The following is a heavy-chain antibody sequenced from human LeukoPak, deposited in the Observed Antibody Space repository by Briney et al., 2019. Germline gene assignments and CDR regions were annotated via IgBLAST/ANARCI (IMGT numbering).Heavy chain of an antibody. Sequence: GGSLRLSCAASGFTFSSYVMSWVRQAPGKGLEWVSAISGSGGSTYYADSVKGRFTISRDNSKNTLYLQMNSLRAEDTAVYYCAKKPGYSSGWYFDYWGQGTLVTVSS. V-gene: IGHV3-23*01. J-gene: IGHJ4*02. D-gene: IGHD6-19*01. CDR3: AKKPGYSSGWYFDY. CDR1: GFTFSSYV. CDR2: ISGSGGST.